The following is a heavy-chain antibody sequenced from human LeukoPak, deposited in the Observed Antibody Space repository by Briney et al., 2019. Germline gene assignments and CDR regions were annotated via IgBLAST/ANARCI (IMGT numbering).Heavy chain of an antibody. CDR2: ISGSGGST. J-gene: IGHJ6*03. D-gene: IGHD6-13*01. CDR1: GFTFSSYA. V-gene: IGHV3-23*01. Sequence: GGSLRLSCAASGFTFSSYAMIWVRQAPGKGLEWVSAISGSGGSTYYADSVKGRFTISRDNSKNTLSLQMNSLRAEDTAVYYCAKDSRQQLADYYYYYMDVWGKGTTVTVSS. CDR3: AKDSRQQLADYYYYYMDV.